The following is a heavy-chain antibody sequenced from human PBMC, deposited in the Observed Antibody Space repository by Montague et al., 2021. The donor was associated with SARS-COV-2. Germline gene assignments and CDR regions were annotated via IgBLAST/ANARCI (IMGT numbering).Heavy chain of an antibody. J-gene: IGHJ3*02. CDR3: AREGRGYCSSTSCQSAFDI. CDR1: GGSISSYY. V-gene: IGHV4-59*01. Sequence: SETLSLTCTGSGGSISSYYWSWIRQPPGKGLEWIGYMYYSGSTNYNPSLKSRVTISVDTSKNQFSLKLSSMTAADTAVYYCAREGRGYCSSTSCQSAFDIWSQGTMVTVSS. CDR2: MYYSGST. D-gene: IGHD2-2*01.